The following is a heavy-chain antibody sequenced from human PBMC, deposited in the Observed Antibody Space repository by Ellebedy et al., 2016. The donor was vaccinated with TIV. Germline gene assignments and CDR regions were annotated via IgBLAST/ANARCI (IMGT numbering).Heavy chain of an antibody. CDR2: ISHSGST. V-gene: IGHV4-4*02. Sequence: SETLSLXXAVSSGSIRSSYWWCSVRQTPGKGLQWIGEISHSGSTNSNPSIMRRVTISVDKSKNQCSLRLHSVTAADTAVYYCAITSNYFDSSDYYPSTNFDYWGQGTLVTVSS. CDR3: AITSNYFDSSDYYPSTNFDY. CDR1: SGSIRSSYW. J-gene: IGHJ4*02. D-gene: IGHD3-22*01.